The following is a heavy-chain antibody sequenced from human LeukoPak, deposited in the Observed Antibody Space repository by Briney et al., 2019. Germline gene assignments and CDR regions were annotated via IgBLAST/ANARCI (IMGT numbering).Heavy chain of an antibody. V-gene: IGHV3-66*02. CDR1: GFSVSSNY. CDR2: IYTGGTT. CDR3: ARDKLGSGYSSDFDY. Sequence: PGGSLRLSCAASGFSVSSNYMNWVRQAPGKGLEWVSAIYTGGTTYYADSVKGRFTISRDNSKNTLYLQMNSLRAGDTAVYYCARDKLGSGYSSDFDYWGQGTLVTASS. J-gene: IGHJ4*02. D-gene: IGHD6-19*01.